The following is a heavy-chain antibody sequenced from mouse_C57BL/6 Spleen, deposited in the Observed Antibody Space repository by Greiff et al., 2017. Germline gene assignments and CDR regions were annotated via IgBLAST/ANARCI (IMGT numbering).Heavy chain of an antibody. CDR2: ISDGGSYT. Sequence: EVMLVESGGGLVKPGGSLKLSCAASGFTFSSYAMSWVRQTPEKRLEWVATISDGGSYTYYPDNVKGRFTISRDNAKNNLYLQMSHLKSEDTAMYYCARDEDYGYPWFAYWGQGTLVTVSA. CDR1: GFTFSSYA. D-gene: IGHD2-2*01. V-gene: IGHV5-4*01. CDR3: ARDEDYGYPWFAY. J-gene: IGHJ3*01.